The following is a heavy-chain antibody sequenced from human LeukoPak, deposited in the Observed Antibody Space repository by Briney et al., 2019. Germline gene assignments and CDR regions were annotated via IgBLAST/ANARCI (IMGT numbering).Heavy chain of an antibody. V-gene: IGHV3-30-3*01. Sequence: PGRSLRLSCAASGFTFSSYAMHWVRQAPGKGLEWVAVISYDGSNKYYADSVKGRFTISRDNSKNTRYLQMNSLRAEDTAVYYCARDAPYFDYWGQGTLVTVSS. J-gene: IGHJ4*02. CDR1: GFTFSSYA. CDR3: ARDAPYFDY. CDR2: ISYDGSNK.